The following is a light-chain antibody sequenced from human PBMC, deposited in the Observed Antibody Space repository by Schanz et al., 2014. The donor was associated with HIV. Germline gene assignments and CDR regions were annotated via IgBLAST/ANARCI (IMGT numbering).Light chain of an antibody. CDR1: SSDVGSYNL. CDR2: EVS. J-gene: IGLJ2*01. Sequence: QSALTQPPSASGSPGQSVTISCTGTSSDVGSYNLVSWYQQHPGKAPKLMIYEVSKRPSGVPDRFSGSKSGNTASLTISGLQAEDEADYYCSSYTSSSTLFGGGTKLTVL. CDR3: SSYTSSSTL. V-gene: IGLV2-14*02.